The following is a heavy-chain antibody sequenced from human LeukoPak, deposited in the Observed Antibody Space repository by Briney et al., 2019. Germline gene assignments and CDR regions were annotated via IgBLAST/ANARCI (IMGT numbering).Heavy chain of an antibody. Sequence: PGGSLRLSCAASGFSFSGYYMSWIRQAPGKGLEWVSYISSSGTSTNYADSVKGRFTISRDNAKSSLYLQMNSLRVEDTAVYYCARDRGAVTGQYFDYWGQGTLVTVSS. V-gene: IGHV3-11*01. CDR1: GFSFSGYY. D-gene: IGHD6-19*01. J-gene: IGHJ4*02. CDR2: ISSSGTST. CDR3: ARDRGAVTGQYFDY.